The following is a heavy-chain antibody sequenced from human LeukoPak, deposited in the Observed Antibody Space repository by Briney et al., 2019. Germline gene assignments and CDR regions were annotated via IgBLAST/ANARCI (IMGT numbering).Heavy chain of an antibody. CDR1: GGSISSYY. CDR3: ARGVIVVPYTAFDI. J-gene: IGHJ3*02. V-gene: IGHV4-59*08. CDR2: IYYSGST. D-gene: IGHD3-22*01. Sequence: SETLSLTCTVSGGSISSYYWSWIRQPPEKGLEWIGYIYYSGSTNYNPSLKSRVTISVDTSKNQLSLKLSSVTAADTAVYYCARGVIVVPYTAFDIWGQGTMVTVSS.